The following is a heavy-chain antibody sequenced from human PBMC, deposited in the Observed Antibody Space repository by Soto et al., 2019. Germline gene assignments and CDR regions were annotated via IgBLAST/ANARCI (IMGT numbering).Heavy chain of an antibody. D-gene: IGHD5-18*01. CDR2: FHYGGST. CDR1: GDSITTTTYY. Sequence: QLQLQESGPGLVKPSETLSLTCIVSGDSITTTTYYWGWIRQPPGKGLEWIGSFHYGGSTSYNPSLKSRVTIFVDTSKNQFSLIVSYVPAADTAVYYCAKYTSGTMRDYWGQGTLVTVSS. J-gene: IGHJ4*02. CDR3: AKYTSGTMRDY. V-gene: IGHV4-39*01.